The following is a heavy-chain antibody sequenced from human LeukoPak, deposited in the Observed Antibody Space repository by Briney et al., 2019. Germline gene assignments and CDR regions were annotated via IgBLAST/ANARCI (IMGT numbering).Heavy chain of an antibody. Sequence: GGSLRLSCAASGLTFSSYWMSWVRQAPGKGLEWVANIKQDGSEKYYVDSVKGRFTISRDNAKNSLYLQMNSLRAEDTAVYYCAKNIGGFDYWGQGTLVTVSS. J-gene: IGHJ4*02. V-gene: IGHV3-7*03. D-gene: IGHD4-23*01. CDR1: GLTFSSYW. CDR3: AKNIGGFDY. CDR2: IKQDGSEK.